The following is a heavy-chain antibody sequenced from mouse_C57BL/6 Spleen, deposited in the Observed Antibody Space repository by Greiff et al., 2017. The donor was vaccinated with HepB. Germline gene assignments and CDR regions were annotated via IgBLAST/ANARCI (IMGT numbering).Heavy chain of an antibody. J-gene: IGHJ4*01. V-gene: IGHV5-9*01. CDR2: ISGGGGNT. Sequence: EVQVVESGGGLVKPGGSLKLSCAASGFTFSSYTMSWVRQTPEKRLEWVATISGGGGNTYYPDSVKGRFTISRDNAKNTLYLQMSSLRSEDTALYYCARLTGYAMDYWGQGTSVTVSS. D-gene: IGHD4-1*01. CDR1: GFTFSSYT. CDR3: ARLTGYAMDY.